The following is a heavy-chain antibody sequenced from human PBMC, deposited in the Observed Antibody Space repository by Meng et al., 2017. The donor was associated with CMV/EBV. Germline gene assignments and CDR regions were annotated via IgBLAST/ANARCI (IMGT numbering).Heavy chain of an antibody. D-gene: IGHD3-3*01. V-gene: IGHV3-30*02. CDR2: LGYDGSIK. CDR3: ARGNNYDFWSGDAFDI. J-gene: IGHJ3*02. Sequence: GESLRLSCAASGFTFSSYDMHWVRQAPGKGLEWVAFLGYDGSIKYYAESVKGRFTISRDNSKNTLSLQMNSLRAEDTAVYYCARGNNYDFWSGDAFDIWGQGTMVTVSS. CDR1: GFTFSSYD.